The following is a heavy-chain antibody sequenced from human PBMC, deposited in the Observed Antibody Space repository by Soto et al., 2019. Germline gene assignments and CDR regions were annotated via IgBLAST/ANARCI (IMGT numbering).Heavy chain of an antibody. J-gene: IGHJ4*02. Sequence: ESGGGLVQPGRSLRLSCAASGFTFDDYAMHWVRQAPGKGLEWVSGISWNSGSIGYADSVKGRFTISRDNAKNSLYLQMNSLRAEDTALYYCAKDGGGGYFDYWGQGTLVTVSS. CDR3: AKDGGGGYFDY. CDR1: GFTFDDYA. D-gene: IGHD1-26*01. CDR2: ISWNSGSI. V-gene: IGHV3-9*01.